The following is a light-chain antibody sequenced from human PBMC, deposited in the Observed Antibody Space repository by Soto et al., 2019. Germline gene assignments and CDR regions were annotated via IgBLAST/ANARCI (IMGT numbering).Light chain of an antibody. CDR2: DAS. CDR3: QQRSNGLT. V-gene: IGKV3-11*01. Sequence: EIVLTQSPATLSFSPGERATLSCRASQSVSSFLAWYQQKPGQAPRLLIYDASNRATGTPARFSGSGSGTDFTLTISSLEPEDFAVYYCQQRSNGLTFGGGTKVDIK. J-gene: IGKJ4*01. CDR1: QSVSSF.